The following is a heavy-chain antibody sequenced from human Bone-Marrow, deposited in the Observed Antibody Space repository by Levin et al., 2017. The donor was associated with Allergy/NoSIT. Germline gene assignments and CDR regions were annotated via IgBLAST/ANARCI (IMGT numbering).Heavy chain of an antibody. V-gene: IGHV3-20*04. CDR1: GFKFNDFG. Sequence: QSGGSLRLSCAASGFKFNDFGMAWVRQVPGKGLEWVSGISWNGGGTGYSDSVQGRFTITRDNAKNFVYLQMSSLRAEDTAFFYCARVAFRGVRNDFDIWGPGTLVTVSA. CDR3: ARVAFRGVRNDFDI. D-gene: IGHD3-10*01. J-gene: IGHJ3*02. CDR2: ISWNGGGT.